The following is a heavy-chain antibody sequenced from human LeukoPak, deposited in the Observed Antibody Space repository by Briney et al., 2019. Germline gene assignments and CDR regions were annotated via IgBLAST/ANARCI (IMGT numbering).Heavy chain of an antibody. CDR1: GFTFSSYW. V-gene: IGHV3-74*01. J-gene: IGHJ5*02. Sequence: TGGSLRLSCAASGFTFSSYWMHWVRQAPGKGLVWVSRIKSDGSSTDYADSVKGRFTLSRDNAKNSLYLQMNSLRAEDTAVYYCARGSVSDPWGQGTLVTVSS. CDR2: IKSDGSST. CDR3: ARGSVSDP.